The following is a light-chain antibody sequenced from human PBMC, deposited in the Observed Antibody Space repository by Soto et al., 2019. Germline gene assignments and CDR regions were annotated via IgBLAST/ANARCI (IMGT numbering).Light chain of an antibody. J-gene: IGLJ1*01. CDR1: RNDIGSYDY. CDR2: EVS. V-gene: IGLV2-14*01. CDR3: SAHTTSFTFV. Sequence: QSALTQPASVSGSPGQSITISCIGSRNDIGSYDYVSWHQHQEGKAPKVLIYEVSSRPSGVSSRFSGSRSGNTASLTISGLQPEDEGTYYCSAHTTSFTFVFGPGTKVTVL.